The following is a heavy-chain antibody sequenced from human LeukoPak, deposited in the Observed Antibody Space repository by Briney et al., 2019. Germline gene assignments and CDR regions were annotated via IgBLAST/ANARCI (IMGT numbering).Heavy chain of an antibody. J-gene: IGHJ3*02. CDR2: INHSGST. V-gene: IGHV4-34*01. CDR3: ARDWSARTGDAFDI. Sequence: SETLSLTCAVYGGSFSGYYWSWIRQPPGKGLEWIGEINHSGSTNYNPSLKSRVTISVDTSKNQFSLKLSSVTAADTAVYYCARDWSARTGDAFDIWGQGTMVTVSS. CDR1: GGSFSGYY.